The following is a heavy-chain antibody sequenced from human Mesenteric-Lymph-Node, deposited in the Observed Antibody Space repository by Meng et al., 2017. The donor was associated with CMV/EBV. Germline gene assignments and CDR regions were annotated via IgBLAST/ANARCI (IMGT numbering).Heavy chain of an antibody. CDR2: IYYSGST. Sequence: SVSSGSYYWSWIRQPPGKGLEWIGYIYYSGSTNYNPSLKSRVTISVDTSKNQFSLKLSSVTAADTAVYYCAREESNHALTGSYCFDPWGQGTLVTVSS. J-gene: IGHJ5*02. CDR1: SVSSGSYY. CDR3: AREESNHALTGSYCFDP. V-gene: IGHV4-61*01. D-gene: IGHD3-9*01.